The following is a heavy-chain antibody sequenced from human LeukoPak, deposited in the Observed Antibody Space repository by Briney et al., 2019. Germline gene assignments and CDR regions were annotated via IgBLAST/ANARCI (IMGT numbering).Heavy chain of an antibody. V-gene: IGHV4-34*01. CDR3: ARDRYYYDSSGYSRYDDAFDI. Sequence: SETLSLTCAVYGGSFSGYYWSWIRQPPGKGLEWIGEINHSGSTNYNPSLKSRVTISVDTSKNQFSLKLSSVTAADTAVYYCARDRYYYDSSGYSRYDDAFDIWGQGTMVTVSS. CDR2: INHSGST. D-gene: IGHD3-22*01. J-gene: IGHJ3*02. CDR1: GGSFSGYY.